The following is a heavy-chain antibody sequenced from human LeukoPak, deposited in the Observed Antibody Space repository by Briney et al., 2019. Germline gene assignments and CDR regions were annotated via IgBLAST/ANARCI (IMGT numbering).Heavy chain of an antibody. Sequence: GGSLRLSCAASGFTFSSYWMSWVRQAPGKGLEWVSVIYSGGSTYYADSVKGRFTISRDNSKNTLYLQMNSLRAEDTAVYYCARVVRAFLNWFDPWGQGTLVTVSS. CDR3: ARVVRAFLNWFDP. J-gene: IGHJ5*02. CDR2: IYSGGST. D-gene: IGHD3-10*01. CDR1: GFTFSSYW. V-gene: IGHV3-53*01.